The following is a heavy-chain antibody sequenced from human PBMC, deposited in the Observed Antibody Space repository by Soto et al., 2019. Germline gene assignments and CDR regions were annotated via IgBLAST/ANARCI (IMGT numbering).Heavy chain of an antibody. CDR2: IYYSGSI. Sequence: SETLALTCSVSGGSISNTSKYWGWIRQPPGKGLEWIGSIYYSGSIYHNPSLKSRISTSVDTSKSQFSLKLNSVTAADTALYYCARLLYDRSGYYYFDYWGRGTLVTVSS. D-gene: IGHD3-22*01. CDR1: GGSISNTSKY. CDR3: ARLLYDRSGYYYFDY. J-gene: IGHJ4*02. V-gene: IGHV4-39*01.